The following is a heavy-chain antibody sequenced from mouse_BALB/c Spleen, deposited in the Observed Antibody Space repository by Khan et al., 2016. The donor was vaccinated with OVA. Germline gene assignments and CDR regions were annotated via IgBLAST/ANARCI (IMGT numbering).Heavy chain of an antibody. Sequence: EVELVESGGDLVEPGGSLKLSCAASGFTFSSYSMSWVRQTPDKRLEWVATISSGGDYTYYPDIVKGRFTISRDNAKNTLYLQMSNLKSEDTAMYCCASHFTGSFAYWGQGTLVAVSA. CDR1: GFTFSSYS. V-gene: IGHV5-6*01. D-gene: IGHD4-1*01. CDR2: ISSGGDYT. CDR3: ASHFTGSFAY. J-gene: IGHJ3*01.